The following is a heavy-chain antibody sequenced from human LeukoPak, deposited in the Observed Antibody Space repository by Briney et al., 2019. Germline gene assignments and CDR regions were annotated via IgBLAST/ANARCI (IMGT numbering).Heavy chain of an antibody. Sequence: ASVKVSCNASGYTFTSYAIQWVRQAPGQRLEWMGWINAGNGKTKYSQEFQGRVTITRDTSATTGYMELSSLRSEDTAVYYCARARWTSTVTTYYLDYWGQGTLVTVS. CDR2: INAGNGKT. CDR1: GYTFTSYA. V-gene: IGHV1-3*01. CDR3: ARARWTSTVTTYYLDY. J-gene: IGHJ4*02. D-gene: IGHD4-17*01.